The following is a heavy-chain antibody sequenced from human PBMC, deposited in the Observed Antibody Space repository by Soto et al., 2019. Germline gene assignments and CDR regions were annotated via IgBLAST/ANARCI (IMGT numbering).Heavy chain of an antibody. CDR3: ARDRSGYDSPNYFDY. CDR2: IYYSGST. Sequence: SETLSLTCAVSGGSISSGDYYWSWIRQPPGKGLEWIGYIYYSGSTCYNPSLKSRVTISVDTSKNQFSLKLSSVTAADTAVYYCARDRSGYDSPNYFDYWGQGTLVTVSS. J-gene: IGHJ4*02. V-gene: IGHV4-30-4*01. CDR1: GGSISSGDYY. D-gene: IGHD5-12*01.